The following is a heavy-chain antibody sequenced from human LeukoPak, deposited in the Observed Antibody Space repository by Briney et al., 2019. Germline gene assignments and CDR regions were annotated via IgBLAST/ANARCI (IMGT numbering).Heavy chain of an antibody. CDR2: IYYSGGT. CDR1: GDSISSYY. J-gene: IGHJ3*02. CDR3: ARDGAFDI. V-gene: IGHV4-59*12. Sequence: KPSETLSLTCTVSGDSISSYYWSWIRQPPGKGLEWIGYIYYSGGTDYNPSLKSRVTISVDTSKNQFSLKLSSVTAADTAVYYCARDGAFDIWGQGTMVTVSS.